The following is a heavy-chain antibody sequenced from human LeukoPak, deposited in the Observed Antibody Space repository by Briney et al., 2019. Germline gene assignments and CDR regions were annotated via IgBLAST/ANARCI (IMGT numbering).Heavy chain of an antibody. CDR2: ISSSSSYI. J-gene: IGHJ3*02. Sequence: GGSLRLSCAASGFTFSSYSMNWVRQAPGKGLEWVSSISSSSSYIYYADSVKGRFTISRDNSKNTLYLQMNSLRAEDTAVYYCAKRGGSYLPSYAFDIWGQGTMVTVSS. V-gene: IGHV3-21*04. D-gene: IGHD1-26*01. CDR1: GFTFSSYS. CDR3: AKRGGSYLPSYAFDI.